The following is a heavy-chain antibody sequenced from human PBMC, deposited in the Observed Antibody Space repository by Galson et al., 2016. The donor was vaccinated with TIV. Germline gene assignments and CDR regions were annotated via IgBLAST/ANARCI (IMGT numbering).Heavy chain of an antibody. Sequence: SLRLSCAASGLLVSDSYMSWVRQPPGEGLEWVSIIYPSGASYYLESTESVKGRFTISRDNSKNTVFLQINSLRVEDTAVYYCATSTMPNLGDYWGQGALVTVST. CDR2: IYPSGAS. J-gene: IGHJ4*02. D-gene: IGHD7-27*01. CDR3: ATSTMPNLGDY. V-gene: IGHV3-53*05. CDR1: GLLVSDSY.